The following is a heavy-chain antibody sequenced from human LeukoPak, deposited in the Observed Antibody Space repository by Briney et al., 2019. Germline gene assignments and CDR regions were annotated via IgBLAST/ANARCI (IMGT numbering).Heavy chain of an antibody. CDR1: GFTLADLS. CDR3: ATGVFCATTTCPGYQHFYYFMDV. D-gene: IGHD2-2*01. Sequence: ASVKVSCKVSGFTLADLSMHWVRQGPGKGLEWVGGFDRKNGDTIYAQRFRGRVTLTEDTSTGTAYMDLSSLSADDTPVYYCATGVFCATTTCPGYQHFYYFMDVWGKGTTVTVSS. CDR2: FDRKNGDT. V-gene: IGHV1-24*01. J-gene: IGHJ6*03.